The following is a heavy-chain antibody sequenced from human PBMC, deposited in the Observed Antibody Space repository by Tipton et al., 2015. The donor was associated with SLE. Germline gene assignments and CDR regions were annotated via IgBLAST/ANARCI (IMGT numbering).Heavy chain of an antibody. CDR3: ARGHRVRGDPYIDY. Sequence: TLSLTCTVSGGSISSSSYYWGWIRQPPGKGLEWIGSIYYSGSTYYNPSLKSRVTISVDTSKNQFSLKLSSVTAADTAVYYCARGHRVRGDPYIDYWGQGTLVTVSS. V-gene: IGHV4-39*07. D-gene: IGHD3-10*01. CDR2: IYYSGST. J-gene: IGHJ4*02. CDR1: GGSISSSSYY.